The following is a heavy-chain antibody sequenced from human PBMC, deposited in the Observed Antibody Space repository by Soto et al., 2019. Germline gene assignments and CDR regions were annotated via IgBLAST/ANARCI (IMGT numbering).Heavy chain of an antibody. D-gene: IGHD6-13*01. V-gene: IGHV3-30-3*01. CDR2: ISYDGSNK. Sequence: PGGSLRLSCAASGFTFSSYAMHWVRQAPGKGLEWVAVISYDGSNKYYADSVKGRFTISRDNSKNTLYLQMNSLRAEDTAVYYCAKVSSSWYSGRYYYYYGMDVWGQGTTVTVSS. J-gene: IGHJ6*02. CDR3: AKVSSSWYSGRYYYYYGMDV. CDR1: GFTFSSYA.